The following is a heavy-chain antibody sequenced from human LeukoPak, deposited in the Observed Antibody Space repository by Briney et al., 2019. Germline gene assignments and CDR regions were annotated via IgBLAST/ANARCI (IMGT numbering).Heavy chain of an antibody. J-gene: IGHJ4*02. CDR2: ISTYNGNT. CDR1: GYTFTGYY. D-gene: IGHD5-18*01. V-gene: IGHV1-18*04. Sequence: VASVKVSCKASGYTFTGYYMHWVRQAPGQGLEWMGWISTYNGNTNYAQKLQGRVTMTTDTSTSTAYMELRSLRSDDTAMYYCARDRMDTGTYFDYWGQGTLVTVSS. CDR3: ARDRMDTGTYFDY.